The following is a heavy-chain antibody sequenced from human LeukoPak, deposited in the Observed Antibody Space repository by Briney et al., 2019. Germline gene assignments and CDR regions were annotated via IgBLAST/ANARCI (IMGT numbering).Heavy chain of an antibody. J-gene: IGHJ3*02. CDR1: GFTFSNYW. CDR2: INSDGSIT. CDR3: ARTYGDYVSDAFDI. V-gene: IGHV3-74*01. D-gene: IGHD4-17*01. Sequence: PGGSLRLSCVASGFTFSNYWMHWVRQAPGKGLVWVSRINSDGSITTYADSVKGRFTISRDNAKNSLYLQMNSLRAEDTAVYYCARTYGDYVSDAFDIWGQGTMVTVSS.